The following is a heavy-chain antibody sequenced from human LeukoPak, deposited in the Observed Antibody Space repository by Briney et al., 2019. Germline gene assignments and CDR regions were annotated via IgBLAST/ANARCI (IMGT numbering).Heavy chain of an antibody. CDR1: GFTLSTYD. V-gene: IGHV3-23*01. Sequence: GGSLRPSFSASGFTLSTYDMSWVRQAPGKGLEWVAASSGSGGSTYYADSVKGRFTISRDNFKNKLYLQMKSLRAEDTAVYYCGRVSWFHGSSVSDYWRQGAL. D-gene: IGHD6-13*01. CDR3: GRVSWFHGSSVSDY. CDR2: SSGSGGST. J-gene: IGHJ4*02.